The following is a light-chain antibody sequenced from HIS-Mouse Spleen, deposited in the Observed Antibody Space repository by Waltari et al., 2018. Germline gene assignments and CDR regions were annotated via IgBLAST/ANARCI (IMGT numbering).Light chain of an antibody. Sequence: QSALTQPPSASGSPGQSVTISCTGTSSAVGGYNHVYWYQQHPGKAPKLMIYEVSKRPSGVPDRFSGSKSGNTASLTVSGLQAEDEADYYCSSYAGSNNLVFGGGTKLTVL. V-gene: IGLV2-8*01. CDR2: EVS. CDR1: SSAVGGYNH. J-gene: IGLJ2*01. CDR3: SSYAGSNNLV.